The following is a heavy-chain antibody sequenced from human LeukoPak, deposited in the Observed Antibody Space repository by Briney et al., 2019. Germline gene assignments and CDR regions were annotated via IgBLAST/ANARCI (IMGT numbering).Heavy chain of an antibody. V-gene: IGHV3-66*01. CDR3: AGSSTWQLFDY. J-gene: IGHJ4*02. D-gene: IGHD6-13*01. CDR1: GFTVSSNY. Sequence: PGGSLRLSCAASGFTVSSNYMSWVRQAPGKGLEWVSVIYRGGNTYYADSAKGRFTISRDNSRDTLYLQMNSLRAEDTAVYYCAGSSTWQLFDYWGQGTVVTVSS. CDR2: IYRGGNT.